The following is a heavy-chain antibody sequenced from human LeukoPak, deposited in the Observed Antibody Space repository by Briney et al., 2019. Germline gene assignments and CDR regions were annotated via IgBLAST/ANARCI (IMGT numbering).Heavy chain of an antibody. V-gene: IGHV3-23*01. CDR3: AKGNSNWGKHYFDY. CDR2: ISGSGDST. D-gene: IGHD7-27*01. J-gene: IGHJ4*02. Sequence: GGSLRLSCAASGFTLRSYAMSWVRQAPGKGLEWVSGISGSGDSTYYADSVKGRFTISRDNSKNTVYLQMNSLRAEDTAVYYCAKGNSNWGKHYFDYWGQGTLVTVSS. CDR1: GFTLRSYA.